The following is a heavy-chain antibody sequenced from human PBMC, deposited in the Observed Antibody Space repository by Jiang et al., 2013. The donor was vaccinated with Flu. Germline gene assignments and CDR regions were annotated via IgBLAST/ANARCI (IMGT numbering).Heavy chain of an antibody. D-gene: IGHD1-1*01. CDR2: INHSGST. CDR1: GGSFSGYY. J-gene: IGHJ4*02. Sequence: VLLKPSETPSLTCAVYGGSFSGYYWSWIRQPPGKGLEWIGEINHSGSTNYNPSLKSRVTISVDTSKNQFSLKLSSVTAADTAVYYCARGRRTTGTTRRFCDYWGQGTLVTVSS. V-gene: IGHV4-34*01. CDR3: ARGRRTTGTTRRFCDY.